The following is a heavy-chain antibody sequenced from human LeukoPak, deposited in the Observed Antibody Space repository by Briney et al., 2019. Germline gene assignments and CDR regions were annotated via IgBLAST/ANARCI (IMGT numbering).Heavy chain of an antibody. J-gene: IGHJ4*02. D-gene: IGHD4-17*01. Sequence: PGGSLRLSCAASGFTFSSHGMNWVRQAPGKGLEWLSYISRSSSTIYYADSVKGRFTISRDNAKNSLYLQMNSLRDEDTAVYYCARDRNPYADYSGNGYWGQGTLVTVSS. V-gene: IGHV3-48*02. CDR1: GFTFSSHG. CDR2: ISRSSSTI. CDR3: ARDRNPYADYSGNGY.